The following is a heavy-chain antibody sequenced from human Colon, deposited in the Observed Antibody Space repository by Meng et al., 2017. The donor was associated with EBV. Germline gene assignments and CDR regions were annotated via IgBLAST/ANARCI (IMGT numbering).Heavy chain of an antibody. D-gene: IGHD5-24*01. V-gene: IGHV4-31*03. J-gene: IGHJ4*02. CDR3: ARGPSRWLQFSFDY. CDR1: GGSISSGGYY. CDR2: IYYSGST. Sequence: GQLQEAGPGLVKPSQNLSLTRTVSGGSISSGGYYWSWIRQHPGKGLEWIGYIYYSGSTYYNPSLKSRVTISIDTSKNQFSLKLSSVTAADTAVYYCARGPSRWLQFSFDYWGQGTLVTVSS.